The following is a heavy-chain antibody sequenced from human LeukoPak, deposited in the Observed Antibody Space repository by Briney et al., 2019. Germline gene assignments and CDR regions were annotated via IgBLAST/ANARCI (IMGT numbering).Heavy chain of an antibody. CDR2: FDPEDGET. CDR3: AREYSSGWYNYYYYYMDV. V-gene: IGHV1-24*01. Sequence: ASVKVSCKVSGYTLTELSMHWVRQAPGKGLEWMGGFDPEDGETIYAQKFQGRVTMTEDTSTDTAYMELSSLRSEDTAVYYCAREYSSGWYNYYYYYMDVWGKGTTVTISS. CDR1: GYTLTELS. J-gene: IGHJ6*03. D-gene: IGHD6-19*01.